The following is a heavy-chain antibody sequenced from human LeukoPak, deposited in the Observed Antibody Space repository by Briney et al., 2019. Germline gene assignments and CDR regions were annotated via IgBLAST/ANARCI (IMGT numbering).Heavy chain of an antibody. Sequence: GESLKISCKGSGYSFTSYWIGWVRQMPGKGLEWMGIIYPGDSDTRYSPSFQGQVTISADKSISTAYLQWSSLKASDTAMYYCARPGPATTVTDAFDIWGQGTMVTVFS. CDR2: IYPGDSDT. CDR1: GYSFTSYW. J-gene: IGHJ3*02. V-gene: IGHV5-51*01. D-gene: IGHD4-17*01. CDR3: ARPGPATTVTDAFDI.